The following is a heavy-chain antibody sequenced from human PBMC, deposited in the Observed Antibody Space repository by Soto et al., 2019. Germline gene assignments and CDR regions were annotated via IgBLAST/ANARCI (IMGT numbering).Heavy chain of an antibody. Sequence: ASVKVSCKASGYTFTSYAMHWVRQAPGQRLEWMGWINACNGNTKYSQKLQGRVTITSDTSTSTAYMELRSLRSDDTAVYYCARVWAVAGTDAFDIWGQGTMVTVS. J-gene: IGHJ3*02. CDR2: INACNGNT. CDR1: GYTFTSYA. CDR3: ARVWAVAGTDAFDI. D-gene: IGHD6-19*01. V-gene: IGHV1-3*01.